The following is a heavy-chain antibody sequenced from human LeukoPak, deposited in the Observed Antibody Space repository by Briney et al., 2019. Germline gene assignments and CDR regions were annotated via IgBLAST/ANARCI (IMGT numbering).Heavy chain of an antibody. J-gene: IGHJ4*02. CDR3: AREDILPVLDY. Sequence: GGSLRLSCAASGFTVSSNYMSWVRQAPGKGLEWVSVIYSGGSTYYADSVKGRFTIPRDNSKNTLYLQMNSLRAEDTAVYYCAREDILPVLDYGGQGTRVPVPS. CDR1: GFTVSSNY. V-gene: IGHV3-53*01. CDR2: IYSGGST. D-gene: IGHD3-9*01.